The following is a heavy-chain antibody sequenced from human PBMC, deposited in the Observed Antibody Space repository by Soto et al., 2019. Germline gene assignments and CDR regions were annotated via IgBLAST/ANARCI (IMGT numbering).Heavy chain of an antibody. CDR3: AKDPGVGATYLGWFDP. CDR1: GFTFSSYA. Sequence: EVQLLESGGGLVQPGGSLRLSCAASGFTFSSYAMSWVRQAPGKGLEWVSAISGSGGSTYYADSVKGRFTISRDNSKNTLYLQMNSLRAEDTAVYYCAKDPGVGATYLGWFDPWGQGTLVTVSS. V-gene: IGHV3-23*01. CDR2: ISGSGGST. D-gene: IGHD1-26*01. J-gene: IGHJ5*02.